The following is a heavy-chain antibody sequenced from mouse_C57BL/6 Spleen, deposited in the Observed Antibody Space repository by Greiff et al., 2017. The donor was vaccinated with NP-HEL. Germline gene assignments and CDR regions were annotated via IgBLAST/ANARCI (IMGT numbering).Heavy chain of an antibody. CDR2: IYPGDGDT. V-gene: IGHV1-82*01. CDR1: GYAFSSSW. J-gene: IGHJ4*01. CDR3: ARRGYETEDY. D-gene: IGHD2-3*01. Sequence: VQLQQSGPELVKPGASVKISCKASGYAFSSSWMNWVKQRPGKGLEWIGRIYPGDGDTNYNGKFKGKATLTADKSSSTAYMQLSSLTSEDSAVYFCARRGYETEDYWGQGTSVTVSS.